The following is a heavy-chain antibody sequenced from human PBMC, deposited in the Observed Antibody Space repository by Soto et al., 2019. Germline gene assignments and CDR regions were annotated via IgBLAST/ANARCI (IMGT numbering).Heavy chain of an antibody. D-gene: IGHD1-1*01. CDR1: GDSISDAHYY. CDR3: ARIGTSLGIVTNNWFDP. J-gene: IGHJ5*02. CDR2: MSYSGT. Sequence: QVQLQESGPGLVKPSQTVTLTCSVSGDSISDAHYYWSWIRQPPGRGLEWIGYMSYSGTYYNPSLKSRVIMSLQTSKNQFSLNLSSVTAADTAMYYCARIGTSLGIVTNNWFDPWGQGILVTVSS. V-gene: IGHV4-30-4*01.